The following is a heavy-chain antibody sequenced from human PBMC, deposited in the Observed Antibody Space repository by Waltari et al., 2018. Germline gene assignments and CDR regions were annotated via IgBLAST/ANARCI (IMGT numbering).Heavy chain of an antibody. J-gene: IGHJ4*02. Sequence: HLQVQESGPRLVTPSETLTLTCTVSGESITSTHSFWGWTRQPPGKGLEWIATFHYPGNTYLNPSLRGRLTVSADTSKTQFSLKLDSVTAADRAVYYWATTVPRGGSSFDYWGQGTLVTVSS. D-gene: IGHD1-26*01. CDR3: ATTVPRGGSSFDY. V-gene: IGHV4-39*07. CDR1: GESITSTHSF. CDR2: FHYPGNT.